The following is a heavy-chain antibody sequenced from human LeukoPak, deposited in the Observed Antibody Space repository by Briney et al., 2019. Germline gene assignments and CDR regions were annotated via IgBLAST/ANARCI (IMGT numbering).Heavy chain of an antibody. J-gene: IGHJ4*02. D-gene: IGHD3-3*01. V-gene: IGHV3-64*01. Sequence: PGGSLRLSCAASGSTFSSYAMHWVRQAPGKGLEYVSAISSNGGSTYYANSVKGRFTISRDNSKNTLYLQMGSLRAEDMAVYYCARGEVRFLEWLLFFDYWGQGILVTVSS. CDR1: GSTFSSYA. CDR2: ISSNGGST. CDR3: ARGEVRFLEWLLFFDY.